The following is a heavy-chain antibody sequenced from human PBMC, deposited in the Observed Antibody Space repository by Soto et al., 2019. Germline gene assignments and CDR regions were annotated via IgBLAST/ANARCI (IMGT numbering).Heavy chain of an antibody. Sequence: EVQVVESGGGLVQPGGSLRLSCAASGFYVSNYYMSWFRQAPGKGLEWVSVIYRGGETYYADSVQRRFTTPRDISRNSLDLQMKSLRDDDTAVYYCARDRRDGDTLWGQGVVVTVSS. CDR2: IYRGGET. D-gene: IGHD5-18*01. CDR3: ARDRRDGDTL. J-gene: IGHJ4*02. V-gene: IGHV3-66*01. CDR1: GFYVSNYY.